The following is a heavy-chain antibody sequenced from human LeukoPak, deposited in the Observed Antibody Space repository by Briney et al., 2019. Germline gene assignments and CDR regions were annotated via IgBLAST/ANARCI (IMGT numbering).Heavy chain of an antibody. D-gene: IGHD6-13*01. J-gene: IGHJ4*02. CDR1: GFTFSHYG. Sequence: GGTLRLSCAASGFTFSHYGMSWVRQAPGKGLEGVSAISGSGGSTYYADSVKGRFTISRDNSKNTLYLQMNSLRAEDTAVYYCAKAPRIAAAGIFDYWGQGTLVTVSS. V-gene: IGHV3-23*01. CDR2: ISGSGGST. CDR3: AKAPRIAAAGIFDY.